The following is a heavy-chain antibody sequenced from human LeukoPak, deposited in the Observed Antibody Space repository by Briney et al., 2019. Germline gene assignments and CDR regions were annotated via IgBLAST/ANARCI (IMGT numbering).Heavy chain of an antibody. CDR1: GYTFTSYG. Sequence: ASVRVSCKASGYTFTSYGISWVRQAPGQGLEWMGWISAYNGNTNYAQKLQGRVTMTTDTSTSTAYMELRSLRSDDTAVYYCARDRRSVGYCSSTSCQDDYWGQGTLVTVSS. J-gene: IGHJ4*02. D-gene: IGHD2-2*01. CDR3: ARDRRSVGYCSSTSCQDDY. V-gene: IGHV1-18*01. CDR2: ISAYNGNT.